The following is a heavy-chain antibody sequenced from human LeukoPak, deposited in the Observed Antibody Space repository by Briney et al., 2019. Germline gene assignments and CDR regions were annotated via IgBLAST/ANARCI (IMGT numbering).Heavy chain of an antibody. V-gene: IGHV4-59*01. CDR3: ARGYGDFRVEGRYFHS. Sequence: GSLRLSCAASGFTFSNAWMSWVRQAPGKGLEFIGHVHYSGTANYNPSLRSRVTISIDTSKKHFFLKLKSVTAADTAVYYCARGYGDFRVEGRYFHSWGQGTLVTVSS. J-gene: IGHJ4*02. CDR1: GFTFSNAW. D-gene: IGHD4-17*01. CDR2: VHYSGTA.